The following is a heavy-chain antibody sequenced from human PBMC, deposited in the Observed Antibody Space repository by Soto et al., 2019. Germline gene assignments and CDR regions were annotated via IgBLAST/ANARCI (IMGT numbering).Heavy chain of an antibody. V-gene: IGHV4-39*01. CDR2: IYFGGTT. CDR3: ARRRVAVSGTSRFDP. CDR1: GGSIRSSSYF. J-gene: IGHJ5*02. Sequence: SETLSLTCTVSGGSIRSSSYFWSWIRQAPGKGLEWIGSIYFGGTTYYNPSLKTRVTISVDTSRSQFSLKLTSVTVADAAVYYCARRRVAVSGTSRFDPWGQGTQVTVSS. D-gene: IGHD1-7*01.